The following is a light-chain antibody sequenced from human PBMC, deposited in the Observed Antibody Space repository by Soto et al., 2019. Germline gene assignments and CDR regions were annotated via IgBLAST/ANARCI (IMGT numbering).Light chain of an antibody. V-gene: IGLV2-8*01. CDR3: NSYAGSNLLV. CDR2: EVS. Sequence: QSVLTQPPSASGSPGQSVTISCTGTSSDVGGYNFVSWYQQHPGKGPKLMIYEVSERPSGVPDRFSGSQSGNPASLTFSGLQAEEEADYYLNSYAGSNLLVFGGGAKLTVL. J-gene: IGLJ2*01. CDR1: SSDVGGYNF.